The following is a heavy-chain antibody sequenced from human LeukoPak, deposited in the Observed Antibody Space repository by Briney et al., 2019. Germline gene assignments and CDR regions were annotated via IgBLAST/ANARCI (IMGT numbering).Heavy chain of an antibody. CDR2: ISGRGGST. CDR3: AKAVRYFDWLPRKGYFDY. V-gene: IGHV3-23*01. Sequence: GGSLRLSCAASGFTFSSYAMSWVRQAPGKGLEWVSAISGRGGSTYYADSVKRRFTISRHNSKNTLYLQMNSLRAEDTAVYYCAKAVRYFDWLPRKGYFDYWGQGTLVTVSS. J-gene: IGHJ4*02. CDR1: GFTFSSYA. D-gene: IGHD3-9*01.